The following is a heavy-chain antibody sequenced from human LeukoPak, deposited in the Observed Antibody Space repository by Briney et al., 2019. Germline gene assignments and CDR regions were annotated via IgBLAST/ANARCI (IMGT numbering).Heavy chain of an antibody. CDR1: GFTFSSYS. CDR2: ISSSSSYI. D-gene: IGHD4-17*01. CDR3: ARAPSYGDYRLGAFDI. J-gene: IGHJ3*02. V-gene: IGHV3-21*01. Sequence: GGSLRLFCAASGFTFSSYSMNWVRQAPGKGLEWVSSISSSSSYIYYADSVKGRFTISRDNAKNSLYLQMNSLRAEDTAVYYCARAPSYGDYRLGAFDIWGQGTMVTVSS.